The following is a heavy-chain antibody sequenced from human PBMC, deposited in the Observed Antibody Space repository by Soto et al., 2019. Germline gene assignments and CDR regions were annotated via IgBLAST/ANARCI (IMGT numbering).Heavy chain of an antibody. CDR1: GFTFSSYA. Sequence: GGSLRLSCAASGFTFSSYAMSWVRQAPGKGLEWVSAISGSGGSTYYADSVKGRFTISRDNSKNTLYLQMNSLRAEDTAVYYCAKGGSSGWRPDDAFDIWGQGTMVTVSS. J-gene: IGHJ3*02. D-gene: IGHD6-19*01. V-gene: IGHV3-23*01. CDR2: ISGSGGST. CDR3: AKGGSSGWRPDDAFDI.